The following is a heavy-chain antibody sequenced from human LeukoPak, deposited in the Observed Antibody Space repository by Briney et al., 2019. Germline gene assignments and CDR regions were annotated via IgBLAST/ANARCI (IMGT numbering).Heavy chain of an antibody. CDR3: AKEASGLNTVTTPLGYFDY. CDR2: ISGSGGST. CDR1: GFTFSSYA. Sequence: GGSLRLSCAASGFTFSSYAMSWVRQAPGKGLEWVSAISGSGGSTYHADSVKGRFTISRDNSKNTLYLQMNSLRAEDTAVYYCAKEASGLNTVTTPLGYFDYWGQGTLVTVSS. J-gene: IGHJ4*02. D-gene: IGHD4-17*01. V-gene: IGHV3-23*01.